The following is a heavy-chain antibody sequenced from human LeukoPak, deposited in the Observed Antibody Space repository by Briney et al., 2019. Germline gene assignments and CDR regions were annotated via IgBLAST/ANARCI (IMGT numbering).Heavy chain of an antibody. V-gene: IGHV4-4*02. J-gene: IGHJ5*02. D-gene: IGHD6-13*01. CDR3: AREEIAAAGIDP. Sequence: SETLSLTCDVSGVSISSSNRWSWVRQPPGKGLEWIGEIHHSGSTNYNPSLKSRVTMSIDKSKNQFSLKLSSVTAADTAVYYCAREEIAAAGIDPWGQGTLVTVSS. CDR2: IHHSGST. CDR1: GVSISSSNR.